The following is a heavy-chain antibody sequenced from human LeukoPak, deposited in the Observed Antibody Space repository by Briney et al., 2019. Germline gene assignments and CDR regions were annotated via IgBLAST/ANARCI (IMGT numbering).Heavy chain of an antibody. CDR1: GGSISSSSYY. D-gene: IGHD3-22*01. V-gene: IGHV4-39*07. CDR3: ARDLYYYDSSPFDY. J-gene: IGHJ4*02. Sequence: SETLSLTCTVSGGSISSSSYYWGWIRQPPGKGLEWIGSIYYSGSTYYNPSLKSRVTISVDTSKNQFSVKLSSVTAADTAVYYCARDLYYYDSSPFDYWGQGTLVTVSS. CDR2: IYYSGST.